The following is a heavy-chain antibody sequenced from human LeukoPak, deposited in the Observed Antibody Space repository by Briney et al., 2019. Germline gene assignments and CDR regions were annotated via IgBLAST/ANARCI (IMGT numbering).Heavy chain of an antibody. J-gene: IGHJ5*02. CDR2: IYTSGST. CDR1: GGSISSYY. Sequence: SETLSLTCTVSGGSISSYYWSWIRQPAGKGLEWIGRIYTSGSTNYNPSLTSRVTMSVDTSKNQFSLKLSSVTAADTAVYYCARGASSGWYRGNWFDPWGQGTLVTVSS. V-gene: IGHV4-4*07. D-gene: IGHD6-19*01. CDR3: ARGASSGWYRGNWFDP.